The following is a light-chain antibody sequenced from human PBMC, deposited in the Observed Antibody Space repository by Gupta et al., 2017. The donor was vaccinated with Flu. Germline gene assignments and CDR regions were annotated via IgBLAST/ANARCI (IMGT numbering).Light chain of an antibody. J-gene: IGLJ1*01. Sequence: QSVLPQPPPASGTPGQRVTITCSGSSSNIGARTVNWYQLVPGTAPRLLIFSNNQRPSGVPDRFSGSKSGTSASLAISGLQSEDEADYYCGTWDDSLSGYVFGTGTKVTAL. CDR1: SSNIGART. V-gene: IGLV1-44*01. CDR3: GTWDDSLSGYV. CDR2: SNN.